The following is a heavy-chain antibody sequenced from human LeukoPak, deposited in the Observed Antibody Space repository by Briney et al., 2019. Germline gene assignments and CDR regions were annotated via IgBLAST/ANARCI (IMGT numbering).Heavy chain of an antibody. Sequence: GGSLRLSCAASEFTVSSNFMTWVRQAPGKGLEWVSVIYSGGSTYYAESVKGRFTISRDNSKNTLYLQMNSLRAEDTAVYYCARDREVGDGIDSFDIWGQGTMVTVSS. D-gene: IGHD1-26*01. V-gene: IGHV3-66*01. J-gene: IGHJ3*02. CDR2: IYSGGST. CDR1: EFTVSSNF. CDR3: ARDREVGDGIDSFDI.